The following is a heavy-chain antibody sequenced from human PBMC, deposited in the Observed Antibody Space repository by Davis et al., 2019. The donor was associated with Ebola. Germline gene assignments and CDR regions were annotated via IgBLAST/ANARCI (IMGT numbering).Heavy chain of an antibody. J-gene: IGHJ3*02. CDR1: GDPIRISSSYY. CDR3: ARAYDSSAYTPGDAFDI. D-gene: IGHD3-22*01. Sequence: SETLSLTCTVSGDPIRISSSYYWGWIRQPPGKGLEWIASIYYNGNTYYNPSLKSRVAISVDTSKNQFSLRLSSVSAADTAVYYCARAYDSSAYTPGDAFDIWGQGTMVTVSS. V-gene: IGHV4-39*01. CDR2: IYYNGNT.